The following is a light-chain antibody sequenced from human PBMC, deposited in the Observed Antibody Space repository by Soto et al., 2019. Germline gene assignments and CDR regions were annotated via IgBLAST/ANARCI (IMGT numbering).Light chain of an antibody. Sequence: IEMTQSPATLSASPVDRANLSCIAIQPVNSNLAWYQQTPGQAPRLLIYGVSTRATGISARFRRGGSVTEFPLPVSRLQSEDFALSHCPQYEKWPPSITSGHGTRREIK. CDR2: GVS. CDR3: PQYEKWPPSIT. J-gene: IGKJ5*01. CDR1: QPVNSN. V-gene: IGKV3-15*01.